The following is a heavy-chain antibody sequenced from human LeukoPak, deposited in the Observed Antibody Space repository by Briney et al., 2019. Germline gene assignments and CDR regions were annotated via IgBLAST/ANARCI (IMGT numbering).Heavy chain of an antibody. D-gene: IGHD2-15*01. J-gene: IGHJ4*02. CDR3: AKQLRYCSDGSCYFPY. CDR2: ISNNGGYT. V-gene: IGHV3-23*01. CDR1: GFTFSSSA. Sequence: GGSLRLSCAASGFTFSSSAMSWVRQAPGKGLEWVSAISNNGGYTYYADSVQGRFTISRDDSKSTLCLQMNSLRAEDTAVYYCAKQLRYCSDGSCYFPYWGQGTLVTVSS.